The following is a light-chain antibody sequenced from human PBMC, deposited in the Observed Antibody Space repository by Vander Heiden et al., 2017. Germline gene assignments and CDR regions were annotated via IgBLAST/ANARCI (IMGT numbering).Light chain of an antibody. CDR2: DAS. V-gene: IGKV1-33*01. Sequence: DIQITQSPSSLPASVGDRVTITFQASQDMSNYLNWYQQKPGKAPKPLIYDASNLETGVPSRFSGSDSGTDFTFTVSGIQPEDIATNYFQLNDSRPLTFDQGAKVGIK. J-gene: IGKJ1*01. CDR3: QLNDSRPLT. CDR1: QDMSNY.